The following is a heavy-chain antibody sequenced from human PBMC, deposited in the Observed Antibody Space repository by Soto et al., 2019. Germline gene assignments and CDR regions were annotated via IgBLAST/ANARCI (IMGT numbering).Heavy chain of an antibody. CDR2: IYYSGST. J-gene: IGHJ4*02. CDR1: GGSISSGGYY. Sequence: SETLSLTCTVSGGSISSGGYYWSWIRQHPGKGLEWIGYIYYSGSTYYNPSLKSRVTISVDTSKNQFSLKLSSVTAADTAVYYCARTTVNTFDYDYWGQGTLVTVSS. D-gene: IGHD4-17*01. V-gene: IGHV4-31*03. CDR3: ARTTVNTFDYDY.